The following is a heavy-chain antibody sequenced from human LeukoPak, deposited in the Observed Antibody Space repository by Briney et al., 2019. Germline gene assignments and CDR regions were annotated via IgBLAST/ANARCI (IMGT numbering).Heavy chain of an antibody. CDR3: ARAGDYDYVWGSYRYFDY. Sequence: SETLSLTCTVSGGSISSYYWSWIRQPPGKGLEWIGYIYYSGSTNYNPSLKSRVTISVDTSKNQFSLKLSSVTAADTAVYYCARAGDYDYVWGSYRYFDYWGRGTLVTVSS. D-gene: IGHD3-16*02. CDR1: GGSISSYY. J-gene: IGHJ4*02. CDR2: IYYSGST. V-gene: IGHV4-59*01.